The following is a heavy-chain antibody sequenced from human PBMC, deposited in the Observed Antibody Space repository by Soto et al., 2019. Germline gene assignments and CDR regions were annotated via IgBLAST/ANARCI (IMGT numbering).Heavy chain of an antibody. Sequence: QVQLVESGGGVVQPGRSLRLSCAASGFTFSSYAMHWVRQAPGKGLEWVAVISYDGSSKYYADSVKGRFTISRDNSKNPLYLQMNSLRAEDTAVYYFAGGSIAAAGISGELDYWGQGTLVTVSS. D-gene: IGHD6-13*01. CDR2: ISYDGSSK. CDR3: AGGSIAAAGISGELDY. CDR1: GFTFSSYA. V-gene: IGHV3-30-3*01. J-gene: IGHJ4*02.